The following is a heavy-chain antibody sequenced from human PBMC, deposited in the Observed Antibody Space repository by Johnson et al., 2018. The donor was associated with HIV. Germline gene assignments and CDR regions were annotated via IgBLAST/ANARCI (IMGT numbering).Heavy chain of an antibody. CDR2: ISYDGSNK. J-gene: IGHJ3*02. Sequence: VESGGGVVQPGRSLRLSCAASGFTFTSYAMHWVRQAPGKGLEWVAVISYDGSNKYYADSVKGRFTISRDNAKNSLYLQMNSLRAEDTAVYYCARVLYYYGSGSYYVRAFDIWGQGTMVTVSS. CDR3: ARVLYYYGSGSYYVRAFDI. CDR1: GFTFTSYA. D-gene: IGHD3-10*01. V-gene: IGHV3-30*04.